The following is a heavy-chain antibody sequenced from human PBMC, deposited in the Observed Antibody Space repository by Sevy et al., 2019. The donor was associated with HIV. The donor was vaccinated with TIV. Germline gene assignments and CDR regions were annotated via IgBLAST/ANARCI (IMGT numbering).Heavy chain of an antibody. J-gene: IGHJ4*02. Sequence: ASVKVSCKASGYTFTDSYMHWVRQAPGQGLEWMGWINPKNGGTNYAQKFQGRVTMTRDTSSNTAYMDLSRLKSDDTAVYYCVRALEYRSGSNCMRGQGSLVTVSS. V-gene: IGHV1-2*02. D-gene: IGHD2-15*01. CDR2: INPKNGGT. CDR1: GYTFTDSY. CDR3: VRALEYRSGSNCM.